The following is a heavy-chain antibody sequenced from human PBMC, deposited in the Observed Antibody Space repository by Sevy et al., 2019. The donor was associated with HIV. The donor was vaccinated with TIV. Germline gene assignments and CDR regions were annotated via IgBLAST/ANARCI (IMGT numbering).Heavy chain of an antibody. V-gene: IGHV3-49*04. CDR1: GFTFGDYS. Sequence: GGSLRLSCTTSGFTFGDYSMTWVRQAPGKGLECVAFIQSKPYGGAAEYAASVKGRFTISRDDSKSIVYLQMNNLKTEDTAIYYCARGREIQSTFDYWGQGTLVTVSS. CDR2: IQSKPYGGAA. D-gene: IGHD3-16*01. CDR3: ARGREIQSTFDY. J-gene: IGHJ4*02.